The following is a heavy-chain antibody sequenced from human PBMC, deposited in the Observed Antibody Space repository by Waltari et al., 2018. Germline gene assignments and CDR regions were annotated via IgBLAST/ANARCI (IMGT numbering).Heavy chain of an antibody. Sequence: EVQLVESGGGLIQPGGSLRLSCAVSGFTVSHNYVSWVRQAQGKGREWVSVIYTVGSTFYADSVRGRFTISRDNSMNTLFLQMNSLRGEDTAVYYCARGHTISGGDYMDVWGKGTTVIVSS. CDR3: ARGHTISGGDYMDV. D-gene: IGHD3-3*01. CDR1: GFTVSHNY. J-gene: IGHJ6*03. V-gene: IGHV3-53*01. CDR2: IYTVGST.